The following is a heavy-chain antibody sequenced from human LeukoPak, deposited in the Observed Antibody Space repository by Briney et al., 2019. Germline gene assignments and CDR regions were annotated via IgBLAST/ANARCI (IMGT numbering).Heavy chain of an antibody. CDR3: ARDHERTGDSSLYYMDV. J-gene: IGHJ6*03. D-gene: IGHD7-27*01. Sequence: SVKLSCKASGGTFSSYAISWVRQAPGQGLEWMGEIVPMFGTPDYAQKFRGRVTITADESTSTAYMEVRSLISGDTAVYYCARDHERTGDSSLYYMDVWGKGTTVTVSS. CDR1: GGTFSSYA. CDR2: IVPMFGTP. V-gene: IGHV1-69*13.